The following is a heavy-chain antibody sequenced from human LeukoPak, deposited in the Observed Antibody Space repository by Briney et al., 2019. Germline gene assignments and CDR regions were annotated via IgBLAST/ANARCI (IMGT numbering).Heavy chain of an antibody. CDR2: IYTSGST. CDR1: GGSVSSYY. CDR3: ARRREDYFDY. V-gene: IGHV4-4*09. J-gene: IGHJ4*02. Sequence: SETLSLTCTVSGGSVSSYYWSWIRQPPGKGLEWIGYIYTSGSTNYNPSLKSRVTISVDTSKNQFSLKLSSVTAADTAVYYCARRREDYFDYWGQGTLVTVSS.